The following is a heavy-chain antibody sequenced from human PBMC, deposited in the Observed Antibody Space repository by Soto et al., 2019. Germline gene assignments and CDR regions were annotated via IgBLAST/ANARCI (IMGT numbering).Heavy chain of an antibody. Sequence: ASVKVSCKASGYTFTSYAMHWVRQAPGQGLEWMGWINAGNGNTKYSQKFQGRVTITRDTSASTAYMELSSLRSEDTAVYYCARDLFPDSSGYLSLWGQGTLVTVSS. D-gene: IGHD3-22*01. V-gene: IGHV1-3*01. CDR2: INAGNGNT. J-gene: IGHJ4*02. CDR1: GYTFTSYA. CDR3: ARDLFPDSSGYLSL.